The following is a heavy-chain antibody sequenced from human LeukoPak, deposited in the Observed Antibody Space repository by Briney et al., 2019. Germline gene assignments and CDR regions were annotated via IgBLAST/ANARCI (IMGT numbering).Heavy chain of an antibody. J-gene: IGHJ4*02. Sequence: ASVKVSCKVSGYTFTSYDINWVRQATGQGLEWMGWMNPKSGNTGHAQKFQGRVTMTRDTSISTAYMELGSLRSEDTAVYYCARVTGSIDYWGQGTLVTVSS. D-gene: IGHD1-26*01. V-gene: IGHV1-8*01. CDR1: GYTFTSYD. CDR3: ARVTGSIDY. CDR2: MNPKSGNT.